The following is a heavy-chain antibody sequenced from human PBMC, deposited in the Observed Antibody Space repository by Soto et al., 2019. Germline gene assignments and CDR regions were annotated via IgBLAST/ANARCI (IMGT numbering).Heavy chain of an antibody. CDR3: ARDSARVPAAGYNWFDP. V-gene: IGHV4-59*01. J-gene: IGHJ5*02. Sequence: SETLSLTCPVSGGSISSYYWSWIRQPPGKGLEWIGYIYYSGSTNYNPSLKSRVTISVDTSKNQFSLKLSSVTAADTAVYYCARDSARVPAAGYNWFDPWGQGTLVTVSS. CDR2: IYYSGST. CDR1: GGSISSYY. D-gene: IGHD2-2*01.